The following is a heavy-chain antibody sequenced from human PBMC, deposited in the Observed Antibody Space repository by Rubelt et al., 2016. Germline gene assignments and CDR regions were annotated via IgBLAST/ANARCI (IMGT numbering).Heavy chain of an antibody. CDR1: GGSISSSSYY. D-gene: IGHD3-3*01. CDR2: IYYSGST. Sequence: QLQLQESGPGLVKPSETLSLTCTASGGSISSSSYYWGWIRQPPGKGLEWLGSIYYSGSTYYNPSLKSRGPIPVDRSSNRLALRRGLVRAADTDVHDCARNTLLRFLEWPDWFDPWGQGTLVTVSS. J-gene: IGHJ5*02. CDR3: ARNTLLRFLEWPDWFDP. V-gene: IGHV4-39*01.